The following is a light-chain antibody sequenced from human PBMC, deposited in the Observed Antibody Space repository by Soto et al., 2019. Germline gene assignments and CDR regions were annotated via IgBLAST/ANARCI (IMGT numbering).Light chain of an antibody. CDR2: EVS. CDR1: SSDVGGYNF. CDR3: SSYAGSKTV. V-gene: IGLV2-8*01. J-gene: IGLJ6*01. Sequence: QSVLTQPPSASGSPGQSVTISCTGTSSDVGGYNFVSWYQQHPGKAPKLIIYEVSKRPSGVPDRFSGSKSGNTASLTVSGLRAEDEADYYCSSYAGSKTVFGGGTKVTVL.